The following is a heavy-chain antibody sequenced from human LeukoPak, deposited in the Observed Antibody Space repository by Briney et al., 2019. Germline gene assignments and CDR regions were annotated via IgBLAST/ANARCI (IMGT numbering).Heavy chain of an antibody. D-gene: IGHD1-14*01. CDR1: GFTFSSYW. V-gene: IGHV3-7*03. Sequence: GGSLRLSCSASGFTFSSYWMNWVRQAPGKGPEWVANIKQDGSKINYVDSVKGRFIISRDNAKNSLYLQMNSLRVDDTAVYYCAGGSGWITGDWGHGTLVTVSS. J-gene: IGHJ4*01. CDR2: IKQDGSKI. CDR3: AGGSGWITGD.